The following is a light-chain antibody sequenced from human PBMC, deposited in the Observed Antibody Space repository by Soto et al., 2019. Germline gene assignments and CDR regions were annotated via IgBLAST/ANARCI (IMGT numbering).Light chain of an antibody. CDR3: QQYNSNPLT. V-gene: IGKV1-5*03. CDR1: QSFRTW. J-gene: IGKJ4*01. CDR2: KSS. Sequence: DIQMTQSPSTLSASVGDRVTITCRASQSFRTWLAWYQQKPGKAPNLLIYKSSILESGFPSRFSGSGSGTEFILTISSLQPDDFASYYCQQYNSNPLTFGGGTKVEIK.